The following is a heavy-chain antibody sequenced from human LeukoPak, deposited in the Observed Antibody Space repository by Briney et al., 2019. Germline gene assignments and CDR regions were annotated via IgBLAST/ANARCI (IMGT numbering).Heavy chain of an antibody. V-gene: IGHV3-21*01. CDR3: AEGNHDYGGNYYYYGMDV. D-gene: IGHD4-23*01. J-gene: IGHJ6*02. Sequence: GGSLRLSCAASGFTFSSYSMNWVRQAPGKGLEWVSSISSSSSYIYYADSVKGRFTISRDNAKNSLYLQMNSLRAEDTAVYYCAEGNHDYGGNYYYYGMDVWGQGTTVTVSS. CDR2: ISSSSSYI. CDR1: GFTFSSYS.